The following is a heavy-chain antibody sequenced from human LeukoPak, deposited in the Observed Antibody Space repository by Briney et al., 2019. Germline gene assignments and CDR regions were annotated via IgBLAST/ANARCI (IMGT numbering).Heavy chain of an antibody. J-gene: IGHJ4*02. Sequence: SETLSLTCTVSGGSISSYYWSWIRQPAGKGLEWIGRIYTSGSTNYNPSLKSRVTMSVDTSKNQFSLKLSSVTAADTAVYYCARTFYYYERSGYPQASYYFDYWGQGTLVTVSS. CDR3: ARTFYYYERSGYPQASYYFDY. D-gene: IGHD3-22*01. CDR1: GGSISSYY. V-gene: IGHV4-4*07. CDR2: IYTSGST.